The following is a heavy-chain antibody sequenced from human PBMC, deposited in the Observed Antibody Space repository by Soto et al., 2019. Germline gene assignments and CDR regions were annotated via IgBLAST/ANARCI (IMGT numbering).Heavy chain of an antibody. V-gene: IGHV3-74*01. CDR3: ARNGLYPAQGWFDP. Sequence: EVQLVESGGGLVQPGGSLRLSCAASGFTFSSYWMHWVRQAPGKGLVWVSRINSDGSSTSYADSVKGRFTISRDNAKNKLYLQMNSLRAEDTAVYYCARNGLYPAQGWFDPWGQGTLVTVSS. CDR1: GFTFSSYW. J-gene: IGHJ5*02. CDR2: INSDGSST. D-gene: IGHD2-8*01.